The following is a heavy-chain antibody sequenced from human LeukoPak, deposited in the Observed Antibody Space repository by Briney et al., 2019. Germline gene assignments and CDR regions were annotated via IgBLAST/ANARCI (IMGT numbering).Heavy chain of an antibody. D-gene: IGHD3-3*01. CDR1: GGSISSYY. J-gene: IGHJ4*02. CDR3: ARGVASDFWSGYTFDY. Sequence: SETLSLTCTVSGGSISSYYWSWIRQPPGKGLEWIGYIYYSGSTNYNPSFKSRVTISVDTSKNQFSLKLSSVTAADTAVYYCARGVASDFWSGYTFDYWGQGTLVTVSS. CDR2: IYYSGST. V-gene: IGHV4-59*01.